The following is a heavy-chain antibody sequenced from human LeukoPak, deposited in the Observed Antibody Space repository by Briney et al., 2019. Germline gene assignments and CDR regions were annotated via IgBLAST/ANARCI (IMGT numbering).Heavy chain of an antibody. D-gene: IGHD3-10*01. J-gene: IGHJ4*02. CDR1: GASISGSGYY. V-gene: IGHV4-39*07. CDR2: IYTSGST. CDR3: ARETGELPYYSDY. Sequence: SETLSLTCTVSGASISGSGYYWGWTRQPPGKGLEWIGRIYTSGSTNYNPSLKSRVTISGDTSKNQFSLKLSSVTAADTAVYYCARETGELPYYSDYWGQGTLVTVSS.